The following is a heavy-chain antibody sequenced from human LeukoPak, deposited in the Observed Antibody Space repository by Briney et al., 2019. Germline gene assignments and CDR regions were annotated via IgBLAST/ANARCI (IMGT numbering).Heavy chain of an antibody. J-gene: IGHJ6*02. V-gene: IGHV3-7*04. CDR3: ARIFRYQLVDYYALDV. CDR1: GFTFSTYC. CDR2: IKQDGSEK. Sequence: GGSLRLSCAASGFTFSTYCITWVRQAPGKGLEWVANIKQDGSEKYYVDSVRGRFTISRDNAKNSVSLQMNSLRAEDTAVYYCARIFRYQLVDYYALDVWGQGTTVTVSS. D-gene: IGHD2-2*01.